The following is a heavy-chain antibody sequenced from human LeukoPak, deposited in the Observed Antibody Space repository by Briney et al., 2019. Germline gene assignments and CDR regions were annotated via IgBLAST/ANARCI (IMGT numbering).Heavy chain of an antibody. V-gene: IGHV4-4*07. CDR2: ISNSGSA. D-gene: IGHD4-17*01. J-gene: IGHJ4*02. CDR1: GDSISTYY. CDR3: ARDATTVTTIIDY. Sequence: SQTLSLTCTVSGDSISTYYWSWIRQPAGKGLEWIGRISNSGSASYNPSLKSRVTISLDTSQNQFSLKLSSVTAADTAVYYCARDATTVTTIIDYWGQVTLVTVSS.